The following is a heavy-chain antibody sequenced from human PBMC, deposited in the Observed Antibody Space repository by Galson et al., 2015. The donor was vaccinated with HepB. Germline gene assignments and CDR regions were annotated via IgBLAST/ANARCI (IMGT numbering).Heavy chain of an antibody. CDR1: GYTFTSYA. CDR2: INPSGGST. D-gene: IGHD1-26*01. CDR3: ARGGSYGHYFDY. V-gene: IGHV1-46*01. J-gene: IGHJ4*02. Sequence: SVKVSCKASGYTFTSYAMHWVRQAPGQRLEWMGWINPSGGSTSYAQKFQGRVTMTRDTSTSTVYMELSSLRSEDTAVYYCARGGSYGHYFDYWGQGTLVTVSS.